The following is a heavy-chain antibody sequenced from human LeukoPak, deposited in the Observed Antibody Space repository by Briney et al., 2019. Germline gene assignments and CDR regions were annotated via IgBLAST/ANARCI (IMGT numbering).Heavy chain of an antibody. V-gene: IGHV5-51*01. Sequence: GESLKISCKGSGYSFIIYWIGWVRQMPGKGLEWMGIIYPGDSDTRYSPSFQGQVTISADKSISTAYLQWSCLKASDTVMYYCARHSSGWYLLFDYWGQGTLVTVSS. CDR2: IYPGDSDT. CDR1: GYSFIIYW. J-gene: IGHJ4*02. D-gene: IGHD6-13*01. CDR3: ARHSSGWYLLFDY.